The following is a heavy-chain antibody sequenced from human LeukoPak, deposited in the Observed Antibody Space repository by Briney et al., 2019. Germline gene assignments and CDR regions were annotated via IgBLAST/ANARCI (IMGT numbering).Heavy chain of an antibody. CDR1: GGSLSGYY. D-gene: IGHD3-9*01. J-gene: IGHJ6*02. CDR2: INHSGST. CDR3: AREEGRRGYDILTGYFDGGVYGMDV. V-gene: IGHV4-34*01. Sequence: SETLSLTCAVYGGSLSGYYWSWIRQPPGKGLEWIGEINHSGSTNYNPSLKSRVTISVDTSKNQFSLKLSSVTAADTAVYYCAREEGRRGYDILTGYFDGGVYGMDVWGQGTTVTVSS.